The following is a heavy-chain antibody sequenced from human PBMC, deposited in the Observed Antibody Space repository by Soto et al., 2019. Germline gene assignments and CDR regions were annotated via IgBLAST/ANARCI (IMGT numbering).Heavy chain of an antibody. CDR1: GGSISSGDYY. D-gene: IGHD5-18*01. J-gene: IGHJ5*02. CDR2: IYYSGST. V-gene: IGHV4-30-4*01. CDR3: AGYSYAILNWFDP. Sequence: SETLSLTCTVSGGSISSGDYYWSWSRQPTGKGLEWIGYIYYSGSTYYNPSLKSRVTISVDTSKNQFSLKLSSVTAADTAVYYCAGYSYAILNWFDPWGQGTLVTVSS.